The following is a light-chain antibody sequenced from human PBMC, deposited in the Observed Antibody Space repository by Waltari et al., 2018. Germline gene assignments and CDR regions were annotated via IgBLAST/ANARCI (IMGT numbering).Light chain of an antibody. Sequence: DIVMTQSPDSLAVSLGERATLTCKSSQSVLYSSNNKNYLAWYQQKPGQPPKLLIYWASTRESGVSDRFSGSGSGTDFTLTISSLQAEDVAVYYCQQYYSTPYTFGQGTKLEIK. CDR1: QSVLYSSNNKNY. V-gene: IGKV4-1*01. J-gene: IGKJ2*01. CDR2: WAS. CDR3: QQYYSTPYT.